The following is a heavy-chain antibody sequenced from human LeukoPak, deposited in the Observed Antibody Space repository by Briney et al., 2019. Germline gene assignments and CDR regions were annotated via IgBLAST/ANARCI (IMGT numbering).Heavy chain of an antibody. Sequence: GGSLRLSCAASGFTFSSYAMSWVRQAPGKVREGVSAISASGGSTYYADSVKGRFTISRDNSKNTLFLQMNSLRAEDMAVYYCAKDHSSGWPYCFPYWGQGTLVTVSS. CDR1: GFTFSSYA. D-gene: IGHD6-19*01. CDR3: AKDHSSGWPYCFPY. V-gene: IGHV3-23*01. CDR2: ISASGGST. J-gene: IGHJ4*02.